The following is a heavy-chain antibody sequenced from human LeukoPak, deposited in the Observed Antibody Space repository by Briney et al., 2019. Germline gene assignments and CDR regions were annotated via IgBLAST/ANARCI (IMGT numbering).Heavy chain of an antibody. D-gene: IGHD3/OR15-3a*01. CDR2: VNPNSGGT. V-gene: IGHV1-2*02. J-gene: IGHJ4*02. CDR3: ASVEDWVYFDY. Sequence: SVKVSCKASGYTFTGYYMHWVRQAPGQGLEWMGWVNPNSGGTNFAPKFQGRVTITSDTAITTAYMELTRLRSDDTAVYYCASVEDWVYFDYWGQGTLVTVSS. CDR1: GYTFTGYY.